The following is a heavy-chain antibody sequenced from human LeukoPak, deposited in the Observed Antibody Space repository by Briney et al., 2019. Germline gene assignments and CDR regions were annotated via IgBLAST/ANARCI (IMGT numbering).Heavy chain of an antibody. CDR3: ARDSPPIAVATFDY. CDR2: ISSSSSTI. J-gene: IGHJ4*02. D-gene: IGHD6-19*01. CDR1: GFTFSSYS. V-gene: IGHV3-48*01. Sequence: GGSLRLSCAASGFTFSSYSMNWVRQAPGKGLEWVSHISSSSSTIYYADSVKGRFTISRDNAKNSLYLQMNSLRAEDTAVYYCARDSPPIAVATFDYWGQGTLVTVSS.